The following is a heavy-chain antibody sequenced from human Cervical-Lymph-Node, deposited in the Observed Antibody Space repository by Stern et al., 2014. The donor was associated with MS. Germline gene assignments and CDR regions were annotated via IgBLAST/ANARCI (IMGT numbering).Heavy chain of an antibody. J-gene: IGHJ5*02. V-gene: IGHV5-51*01. CDR2: IHPGASDT. CDR3: ARRHCSSRRCGWFDP. CDR1: GYSFTSYW. D-gene: IGHD2-2*01. Sequence: EVQLVESGAEVKKPGESLKISCKGSGYSFTSYWIGWVRQMPGKGLEWMGIIHPGASDTRYSPSFQGQVTISADKYISTAYLQWSSLKASDTAMYYCARRHCSSRRCGWFDPWGQGTLVTVSS.